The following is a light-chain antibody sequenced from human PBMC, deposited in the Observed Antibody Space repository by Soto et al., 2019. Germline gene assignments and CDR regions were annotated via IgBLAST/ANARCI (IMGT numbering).Light chain of an antibody. Sequence: EIVLTQSPGTLSLSPGERATLSCGASQRVTSNYLAWYQQKPGQAPRLLIYGSSTRATGIPDRFTGSGSGTDFTLTISRLEPEDFAVYYCQHYGNSPLTFGQGTRLEIK. CDR1: QRVTSNY. CDR3: QHYGNSPLT. V-gene: IGKV3-20*01. J-gene: IGKJ5*01. CDR2: GSS.